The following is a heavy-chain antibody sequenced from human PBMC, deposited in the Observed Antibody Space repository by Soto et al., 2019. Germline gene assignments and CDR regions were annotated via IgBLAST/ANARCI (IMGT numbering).Heavy chain of an antibody. Sequence: PGRSLRLSCAASGFTFTNAWMSWVRQPPGKGLEWVGRLISKRDGGTTDHTAPVKGRFSISGDDSKNTLYLQMNSLKTEDTAVDYCAAYLTTGAFDSWGQGTMFTV. D-gene: IGHD7-27*01. CDR1: GFTFTNAW. CDR2: LISKRDGGTT. J-gene: IGHJ3*02. V-gene: IGHV3-15*01. CDR3: AAYLTTGAFDS.